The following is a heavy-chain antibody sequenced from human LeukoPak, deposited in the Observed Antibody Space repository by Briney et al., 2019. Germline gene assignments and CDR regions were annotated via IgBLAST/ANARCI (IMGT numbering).Heavy chain of an antibody. V-gene: IGHV1-2*02. D-gene: IGHD5-12*01. J-gene: IGHJ4*02. CDR3: AREAGYSGYDGLDY. Sequence: ASVKVSCKASGYTFTGYYMHWVRQAPGQGLEWMGWINPNSGGTNYAQKFQGRVTMTRGTSISTAYMELSRLRSDDTAVYYCAREAGYSGYDGLDYWGQGTLVTVSS. CDR2: INPNSGGT. CDR1: GYTFTGYY.